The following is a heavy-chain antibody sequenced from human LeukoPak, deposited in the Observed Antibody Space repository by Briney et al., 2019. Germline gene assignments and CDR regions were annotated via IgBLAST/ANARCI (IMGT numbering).Heavy chain of an antibody. Sequence: GASVKVSCKASGGTFSSYAISRVRQAPGQGLEWMGGIIPIFGTANYAQKFQGRVTITADESTSTAYMELSSLRSEDTAVYYCAREFSYQRFLEWLGWFDPWGQGTLVTVSS. CDR3: AREFSYQRFLEWLGWFDP. CDR2: IIPIFGTA. V-gene: IGHV1-69*01. J-gene: IGHJ5*02. D-gene: IGHD3-3*01. CDR1: GGTFSSYA.